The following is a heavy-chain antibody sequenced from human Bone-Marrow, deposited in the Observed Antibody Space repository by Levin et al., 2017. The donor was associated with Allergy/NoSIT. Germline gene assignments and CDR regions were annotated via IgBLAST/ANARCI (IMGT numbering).Heavy chain of an antibody. CDR1: GFTFSSYD. J-gene: IGHJ4*02. CDR2: IGTAADS. Sequence: GESLKISCAASGFTFSSYDMHWVRQATGKGLEWVSAIGTAADSYYSGSVKGRFTVSRDNAKNSFYLQMNSLRAGDTAVYYCARVALPRYCTSTSCSDSGYYFDYWGQGTLVTVSS. D-gene: IGHD2-2*01. CDR3: ARVALPRYCTSTSCSDSGYYFDY. V-gene: IGHV3-13*04.